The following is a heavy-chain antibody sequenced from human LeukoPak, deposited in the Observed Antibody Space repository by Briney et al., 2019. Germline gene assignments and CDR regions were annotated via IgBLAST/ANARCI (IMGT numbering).Heavy chain of an antibody. CDR3: ARGRHYYYMDV. CDR2: IYYSGST. V-gene: IGHV4-31*03. J-gene: IGHJ6*03. CDR1: GGSISSGGYY. Sequence: FQALFLTCPFSGGSISSGGYYWRWTRQHPGEGLEWIGYIYYSGSTYYNPSLQSRVTTSVDTSKNQFSLKLSSVTAADTAVYYCARGRHYYYMDVWGKGTTVTVSS.